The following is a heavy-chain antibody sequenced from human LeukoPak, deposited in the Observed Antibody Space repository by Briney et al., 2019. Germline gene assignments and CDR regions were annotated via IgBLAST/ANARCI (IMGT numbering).Heavy chain of an antibody. Sequence: GGSLRLSCAASGFTFSSYAMSWVRQAPGKGLERVSAISGSGGSTYYADSVKGRFTISRDNSKNTLYLQMNSLRAEDTAVYYCAKVDSSGWYLDYFDYWGQGTLVTVSS. D-gene: IGHD6-19*01. CDR2: ISGSGGST. J-gene: IGHJ4*02. CDR1: GFTFSSYA. V-gene: IGHV3-23*01. CDR3: AKVDSSGWYLDYFDY.